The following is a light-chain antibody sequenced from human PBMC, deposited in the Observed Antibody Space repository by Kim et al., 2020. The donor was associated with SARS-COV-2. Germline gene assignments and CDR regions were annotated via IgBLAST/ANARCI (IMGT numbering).Light chain of an antibody. CDR1: SSDVGSYEY. J-gene: IGLJ2*01. CDR2: DVD. V-gene: IGLV2-11*03. CDR3: CSYAGSYTFVV. Sequence: QSVTIYGAGTSSDVGSYEYVSWYQQHPGKAPKLMIYDVDKRPSGVPNRFSGSKSGNTASLAVSGLQAEDEADYYCCSYAGSYTFVVFGGGTQLTVL.